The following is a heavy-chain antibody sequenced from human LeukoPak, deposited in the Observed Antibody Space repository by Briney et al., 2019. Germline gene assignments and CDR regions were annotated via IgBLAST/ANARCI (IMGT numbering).Heavy chain of an antibody. CDR1: GYTFNTYG. J-gene: IGHJ4*02. Sequence: ASVKVSCKASGYTFNTYGISWVRQAPGQGLEWMGWISAYNGNTNYAQKLQGRVTMTTDTSTSTAYMELRSLRSDDTAVYYCARGTETDRGGSNGFFSSHYWGQGTLVTVSS. V-gene: IGHV1-18*01. D-gene: IGHD3-22*01. CDR3: ARGTETDRGGSNGFFSSHY. CDR2: ISAYNGNT.